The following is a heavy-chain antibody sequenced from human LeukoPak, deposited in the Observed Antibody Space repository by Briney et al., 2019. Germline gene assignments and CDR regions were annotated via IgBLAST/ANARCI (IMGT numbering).Heavy chain of an antibody. J-gene: IGHJ3*02. D-gene: IGHD2-21*02. Sequence: GGSLRLSCAASGFTFSSYEMNWVRQAPGKGLEWVSYISSSGSTIYYADSVKGRFTISRDNAKNSLYLQMNSLRAEDTAVYYCAKLAYCGGDCYPQQPGAFDIWGQGTMVTVSS. V-gene: IGHV3-48*03. CDR2: ISSSGSTI. CDR1: GFTFSSYE. CDR3: AKLAYCGGDCYPQQPGAFDI.